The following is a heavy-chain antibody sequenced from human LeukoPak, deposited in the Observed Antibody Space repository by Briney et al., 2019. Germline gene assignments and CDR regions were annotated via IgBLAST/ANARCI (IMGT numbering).Heavy chain of an antibody. CDR3: ARVNAGTAAVSYGPFDY. J-gene: IGHJ4*02. V-gene: IGHV3-48*04. CDR1: GFIFSTYS. D-gene: IGHD5-18*01. CDR2: ISSSGSTI. Sequence: GGSLRLSCATSGFIFSTYSMNWVRQAPGKGLEWVSSISSSGSTIYYADSVKGRFTISRDNAKNSLYLQMNSLRAEDTAVYYCARVNAGTAAVSYGPFDYWGQGTLVTVSS.